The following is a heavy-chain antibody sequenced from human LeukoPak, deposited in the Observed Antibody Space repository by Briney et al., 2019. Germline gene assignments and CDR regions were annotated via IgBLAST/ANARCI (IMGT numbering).Heavy chain of an antibody. CDR2: ISGSGGST. Sequence: GGSLRLSCAASGFTFSSYSMNWVRQAPGKGLEWVSAISGSGGSTYYADSVKGRFTISRDNARNSLYLQMNSLRADDTAVYYCARGGGYAWDYWGQGTLVTVSS. CDR3: ARGGGYAWDY. D-gene: IGHD5-12*01. V-gene: IGHV3-21*01. J-gene: IGHJ4*02. CDR1: GFTFSSYS.